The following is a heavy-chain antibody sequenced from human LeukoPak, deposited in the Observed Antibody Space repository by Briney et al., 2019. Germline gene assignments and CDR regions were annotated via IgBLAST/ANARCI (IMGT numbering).Heavy chain of an antibody. CDR2: ISGSGGST. J-gene: IGHJ4*02. CDR1: GFTFSSYA. V-gene: IGHV3-23*01. CDR3: ATRGDKYYFDY. Sequence: GGSLRLSCAASGFTFSSYAMSWVRQAPGKGLEWVSVISGSGGSTYYADSVEGRFTISRDNSKNTLYLQMNSLRAEDTAVYYCATRGDKYYFDYWGQGTLVTVSS. D-gene: IGHD3-10*01.